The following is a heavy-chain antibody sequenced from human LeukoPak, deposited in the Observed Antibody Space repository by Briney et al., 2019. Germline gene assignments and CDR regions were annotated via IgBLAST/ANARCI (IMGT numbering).Heavy chain of an antibody. V-gene: IGHV4-4*07. CDR3: AREPYWGPLDY. J-gene: IGHJ4*02. CDR1: GGSTSSYY. CDR2: IYTSGST. Sequence: SETLSLTCTVSGGSTSSYYWSWLRQPAGKGLEWIGRIYTSGSTNYNPSLTSRVTMSVDTSKNQFSLKLSSVTAADTAVYYCAREPYWGPLDYWGQGTLVTVSS. D-gene: IGHD7-27*01.